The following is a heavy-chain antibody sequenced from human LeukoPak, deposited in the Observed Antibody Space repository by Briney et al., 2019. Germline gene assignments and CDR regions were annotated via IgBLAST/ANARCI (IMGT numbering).Heavy chain of an antibody. J-gene: IGHJ4*02. CDR1: GYIFTSYY. V-gene: IGHV1-46*01. CDR3: ARSPTSMVRGVISPSYFDY. Sequence: GASGTVSCMASGYIFTSYYMHWVRQPPGHGLGWVGVIYTREGGRVYAHSLPGRVPVTRHLSTSTDYMELKSLRPEDTAVYYCARSPTSMVRGVISPSYFDYWGQGTLVTVSS. D-gene: IGHD3-10*01. CDR2: IYTREGGR.